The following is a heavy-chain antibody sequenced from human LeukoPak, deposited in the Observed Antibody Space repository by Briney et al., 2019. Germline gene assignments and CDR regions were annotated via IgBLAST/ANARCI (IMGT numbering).Heavy chain of an antibody. J-gene: IGHJ4*02. Sequence: SETLSLTCTVSGVSISSSNSYWAWIRQPPGKGLEWIGSIYYSGNTYYNASLKCQVSISIDTSKNQFSLRLTSVPAADTAVYYCARQTGSGLFILPGGQGTLVTVSS. CDR3: ARQTGSGLFILP. CDR2: IYYSGNT. D-gene: IGHD3/OR15-3a*01. CDR1: GVSISSSNSY. V-gene: IGHV4-39*01.